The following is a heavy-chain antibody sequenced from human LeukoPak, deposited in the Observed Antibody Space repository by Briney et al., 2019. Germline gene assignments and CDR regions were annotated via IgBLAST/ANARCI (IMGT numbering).Heavy chain of an antibody. V-gene: IGHV3-30-3*01. D-gene: IGHD3-3*01. J-gene: IGHJ4*02. CDR1: GFTFSRYA. CDR3: ARADSTYYDIWSGYQPFDY. CDR2: ISYDGAIK. Sequence: SGGSLRLSCAASGFTFSRYAIHWVRQAPGKGLEWVTDISYDGAIKYYADSVKGRFTISRDNSKNTVYLQMNSLRSQDTAVYYCARADSTYYDIWSGYQPFDYWGQGTLVTVSS.